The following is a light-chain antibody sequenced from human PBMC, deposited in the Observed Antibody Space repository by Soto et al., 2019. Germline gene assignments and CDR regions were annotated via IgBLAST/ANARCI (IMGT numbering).Light chain of an antibody. CDR1: QGISNY. Sequence: DIQMTQSPSSLSASVGDRVTITCRASQGISNYLAWYQQKPGKVPKLLIYAASTLQSGVPSRFSGSGSGTDFTLTISSLQPEDVATYYCQKYNSALPITFGQGTRPEIK. CDR3: QKYNSALPIT. CDR2: AAS. J-gene: IGKJ5*01. V-gene: IGKV1-27*01.